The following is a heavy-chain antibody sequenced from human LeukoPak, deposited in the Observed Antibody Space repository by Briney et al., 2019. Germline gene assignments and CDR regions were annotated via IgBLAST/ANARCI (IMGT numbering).Heavy chain of an antibody. CDR1: GYTFTNYL. Sequence: GASVKVSCTASGYTFTNYLMHWVRQAPGQGLEWMGIVNPSGGSTSYAQKFQGRVTMTRDTSTRTAYMELSSLRSEDTAVYYCARDLDIWGQGTMVTVSS. V-gene: IGHV1-46*01. J-gene: IGHJ3*02. CDR2: VNPSGGST. CDR3: ARDLDI.